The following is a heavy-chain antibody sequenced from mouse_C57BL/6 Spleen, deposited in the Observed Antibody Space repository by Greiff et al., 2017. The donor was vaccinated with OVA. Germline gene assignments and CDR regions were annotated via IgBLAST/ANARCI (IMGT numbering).Heavy chain of an antibody. CDR1: GFNIKDYY. D-gene: IGHD2-2*01. V-gene: IGHV14-2*01. CDR3: ARGVTTEFAY. Sequence: EVQLQQSGAELVKPGASVKLSCTASGFNIKDYYMHWVKQRTEQGLEWIGRIDPEDGETKYAPNFKGKATIPADTSSHTAYLQLSSLTSEDTAVYYCARGVTTEFAYWGQGTLVTVSA. CDR2: IDPEDGET. J-gene: IGHJ3*01.